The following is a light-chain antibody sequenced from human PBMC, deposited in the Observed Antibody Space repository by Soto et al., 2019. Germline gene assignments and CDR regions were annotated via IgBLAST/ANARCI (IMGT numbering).Light chain of an antibody. CDR2: WAS. Sequence: DIVMTQSPDSLAVSLGERATINCKSSQSVLYSSNNKNYLAWYQQKPGQPPKLLIYWASTRESGVPDRFSGSGSGTEFTLTISSLQPDDFATYYCQQYNVYPWTFGQGTKVDIK. CDR1: QSVLYSSNNKNY. CDR3: QQYNVYPWT. J-gene: IGKJ1*01. V-gene: IGKV4-1*01.